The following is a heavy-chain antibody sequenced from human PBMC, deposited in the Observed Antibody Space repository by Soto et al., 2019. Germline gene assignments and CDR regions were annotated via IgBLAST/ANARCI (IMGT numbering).Heavy chain of an antibody. Sequence: SETLSLTCSLVVYSLIGQSCNLILQSPGKGLEWIGELDQSGGTNYNPSLKSRAIISDDTSKNQFSLTLTSVTAAYTAVYYCAREDSYGWSGESLDVWGKGTKVTXYS. CDR3: AREDSYGWSGESLDV. D-gene: IGHD6-19*01. J-gene: IGHJ6*04. CDR2: LDQSGGT. V-gene: IGHV4-34*01. CDR1: VYSLIGQS.